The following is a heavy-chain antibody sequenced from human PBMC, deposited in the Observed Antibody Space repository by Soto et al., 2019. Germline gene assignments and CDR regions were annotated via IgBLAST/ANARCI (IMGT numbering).Heavy chain of an antibody. Sequence: SSVKVSCKASGGTFSSYAISWVRQAPGQGLEWMGGIIPIFGTANYAQKFQGRVTITADESTSTAYMELSSLRSEDTAVYYRARDQYYYDSSGWNDAFDIWGQGTMVTVSS. D-gene: IGHD3-22*01. CDR2: IIPIFGTA. V-gene: IGHV1-69*13. J-gene: IGHJ3*02. CDR1: GGTFSSYA. CDR3: ARDQYYYDSSGWNDAFDI.